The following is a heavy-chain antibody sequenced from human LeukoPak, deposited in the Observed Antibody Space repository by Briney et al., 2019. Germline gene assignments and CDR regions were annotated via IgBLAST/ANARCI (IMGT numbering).Heavy chain of an antibody. CDR1: GGSISRYY. D-gene: IGHD2-15*01. Sequence: SETLSLTCTVSGGSISRYYWSWIRQPPGKGLEWIGYIYYSGSTNYNPSLKSRVTISLDTSKNQFSLKLSSVTAADTAVYYCARSGSYAAAGDYWGQGTLVTVSS. CDR2: IYYSGST. CDR3: ARSGSYAAAGDY. J-gene: IGHJ4*02. V-gene: IGHV4-59*08.